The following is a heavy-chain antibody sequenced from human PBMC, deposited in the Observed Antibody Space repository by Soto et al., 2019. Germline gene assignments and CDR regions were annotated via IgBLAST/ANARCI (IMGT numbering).Heavy chain of an antibody. CDR2: IIPIFGTR. Sequence: QVQLVQSQAEVKKPGSSVKVSCKVTGGTHSSYAITWVRQAPGQGLEWMGGIIPIFGTRDYAQKFQGRVTITADPSTSTAYLELSGMTSDDTAVYYCARDGSDYSTSGNYDPWGQGTLVTVSS. CDR3: ARDGSDYSTSGNYDP. CDR1: GGTHSSYA. D-gene: IGHD3-22*01. V-gene: IGHV1-69*01. J-gene: IGHJ5*02.